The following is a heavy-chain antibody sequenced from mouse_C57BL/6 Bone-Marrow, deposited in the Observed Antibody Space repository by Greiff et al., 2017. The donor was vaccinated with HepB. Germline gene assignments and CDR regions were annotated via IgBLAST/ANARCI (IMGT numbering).Heavy chain of an antibody. CDR1: GFSLTSYG. J-gene: IGHJ3*01. V-gene: IGHV2-6*01. CDR2: IWGVGST. CDR3: ARGLWFAY. Sequence: QVQLKESGPGLVAPSQSLSITCTVSGFSLTSYGVDWVRQSPGKGLEWLGVIWGVGSTNYNSALKSRLSISKDNSKSQVFLKMNRLQTDDTAMYYCARGLWFAYWGQGTLVTVSA.